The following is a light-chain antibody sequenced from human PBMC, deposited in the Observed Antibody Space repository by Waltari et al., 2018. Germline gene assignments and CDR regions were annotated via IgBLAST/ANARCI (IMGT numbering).Light chain of an antibody. V-gene: IGLV1-51*01. CDR3: ATWDSSLSGGV. CDR2: DKN. Sequence: HSVLTQPPSVSAAPGQDVTIFCSGSSSNIGNNYVSWYQQVPGTAPKLLIFDKNGRPSGIPYRFSGSKSGTSATLDITGLQTGDEAHYFCATWDSSLSGGVFGGGTKVTVL. CDR1: SSNIGNNY. J-gene: IGLJ2*01.